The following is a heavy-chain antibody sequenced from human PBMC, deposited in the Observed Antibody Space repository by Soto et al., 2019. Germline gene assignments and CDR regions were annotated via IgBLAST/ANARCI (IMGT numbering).Heavy chain of an antibody. V-gene: IGHV4-4*07. CDR1: GGSISNYY. CDR3: AREEGDSATYGNNWFDP. J-gene: IGHJ5*02. D-gene: IGHD1-26*01. CDR2: IYTSGST. Sequence: ETLSLTCTVSGGSISNYYWSWIRQPAGKGLVWIGRIYTSGSTSYNPSLKSRVTMSVDTSKNQFSLKLSSVTAADTAVYFCAREEGDSATYGNNWFDPWGQGTLVTVSS.